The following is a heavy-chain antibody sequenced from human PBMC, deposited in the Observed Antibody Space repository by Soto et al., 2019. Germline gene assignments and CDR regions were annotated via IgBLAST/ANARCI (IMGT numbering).Heavy chain of an antibody. Sequence: SVKVSCKASGGTFSSYAISWVRQAPGQGLEWMGGIIPIFGTANYAQKFQGRVTITADESTSTAYMELSSLRSEDTAVYYCARGLGRRFGELSPFDYWGQGTLVTVSS. J-gene: IGHJ4*02. D-gene: IGHD3-10*01. CDR3: ARGLGRRFGELSPFDY. CDR1: GGTFSSYA. V-gene: IGHV1-69*13. CDR2: IIPIFGTA.